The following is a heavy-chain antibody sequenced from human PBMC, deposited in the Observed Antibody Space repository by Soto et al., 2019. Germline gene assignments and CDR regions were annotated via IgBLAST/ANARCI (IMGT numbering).Heavy chain of an antibody. D-gene: IGHD2-2*01. J-gene: IGHJ4*02. CDR3: AKECSSTSCFDY. V-gene: IGHV3-23*01. CDR1: GYTFGSYA. Sequence: PGGSLRLSCAASGYTFGSYAMSWVRQAPGKGLEWVSAISGSGGSTYYADSVKGRFTISRDNSKNTLYLQMNSLRAEDTAVYYCAKECSSTSCFDYWGQGTLVTVSS. CDR2: ISGSGGST.